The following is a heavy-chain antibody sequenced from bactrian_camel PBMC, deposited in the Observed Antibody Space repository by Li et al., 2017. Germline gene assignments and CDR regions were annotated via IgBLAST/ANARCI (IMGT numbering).Heavy chain of an antibody. Sequence: EVQLVESGGGSVQPGGSLRLSCVASGFTFGAYDMSWVRQAPGKELEWVSGITKDSSTKSYADFVKGRFTISRDNAKNTVYLQMNSLKPEDTAMYYCKTDPPRTVVSPCVENSDYITDHWGQGTQVTVS. CDR3: KTDPPRTVVSPCVENSDYITDH. D-gene: IGHD4*01. CDR2: ITKDSSTK. CDR1: GFTFGAYD. V-gene: IGHV3S40*01. J-gene: IGHJ4*01.